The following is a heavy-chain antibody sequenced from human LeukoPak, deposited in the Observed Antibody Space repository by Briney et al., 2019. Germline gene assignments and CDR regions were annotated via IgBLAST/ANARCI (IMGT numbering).Heavy chain of an antibody. V-gene: IGHV4-39*01. CDR3: ARLGGGYPYFDY. CDR2: IYYSGST. Sequence: SETLSLTCTVSGGSISSSSYYWGWIRQPPGKGLEWIGSIYYSGSTYCNPSLKSRVTISVDTSKNQFSLKLSSVTAADTAVYYCARLGGGYPYFDYWGQGTLVTVSS. J-gene: IGHJ4*02. CDR1: GGSISSSSYY. D-gene: IGHD5-12*01.